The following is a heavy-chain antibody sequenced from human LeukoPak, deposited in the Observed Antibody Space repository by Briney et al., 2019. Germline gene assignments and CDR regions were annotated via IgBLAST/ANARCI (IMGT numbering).Heavy chain of an antibody. V-gene: IGHV1-46*01. D-gene: IGHD2-8*01. J-gene: IGHJ4*02. CDR2: INPSGGST. CDR3: ARVEAGYCTNGVCPGPFFDY. Sequence: ASVKVSCKASGYTFTSYYMHWVRQAPGQGLEWMGIINPSGGSTSYAQKFQGRVTMTRDTSVSTAYMELSRLRSDDTAVYYCARVEAGYCTNGVCPGPFFDYWGQGTLVTVSS. CDR1: GYTFTSYY.